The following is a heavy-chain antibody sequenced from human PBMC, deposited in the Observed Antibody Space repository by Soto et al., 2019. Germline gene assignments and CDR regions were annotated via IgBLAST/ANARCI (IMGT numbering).Heavy chain of an antibody. CDR2: IIPIFGTT. Sequence: QVQLVQSGAEVKKPGSSVKVSCKASGGTFSSYAISWVRQAPGQGLEWMGRIIPIFGTTNYAQKFQGRVTITAAKSENRAYMELSSLRSEETAVYYCAREGYSSSSIYSLLDYCGQGTRVTVSS. J-gene: IGHJ4*02. CDR1: GGTFSSYA. CDR3: AREGYSSSSIYSLLDY. V-gene: IGHV1-69*06. D-gene: IGHD6-6*01.